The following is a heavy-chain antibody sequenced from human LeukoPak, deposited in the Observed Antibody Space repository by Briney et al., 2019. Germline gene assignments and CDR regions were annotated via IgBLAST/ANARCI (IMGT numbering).Heavy chain of an antibody. CDR1: GGSISSSGYY. J-gene: IGHJ4*02. CDR2: IYYSGTT. V-gene: IGHV4-39*01. CDR3: ARGYGSGSLDFDY. Sequence: SETLSLTCTVSGGSISSSGYYWGWIRQPPGKGLEWIGSIYYSGTTYYNPSLKSRVTISVDTSKNQFSLKLTSVTAADTAGYYCARGYGSGSLDFDYWGQGTLVTVSS. D-gene: IGHD3-10*01.